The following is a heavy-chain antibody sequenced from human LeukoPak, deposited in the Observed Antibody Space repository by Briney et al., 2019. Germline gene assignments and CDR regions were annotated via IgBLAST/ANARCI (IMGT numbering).Heavy chain of an antibody. Sequence: SVKVSCKASGGTFSSYAISWVRQAPGQGLEWMGRIIPIFGTANYAQKFQGRVTITTDESTSTAYMELSSLRSEDTAVYYCASLPLNAVTHDYWGQGTLVAVSS. J-gene: IGHJ4*02. CDR2: IIPIFGTA. CDR1: GGTFSSYA. V-gene: IGHV1-69*05. CDR3: ASLPLNAVTHDY. D-gene: IGHD4-11*01.